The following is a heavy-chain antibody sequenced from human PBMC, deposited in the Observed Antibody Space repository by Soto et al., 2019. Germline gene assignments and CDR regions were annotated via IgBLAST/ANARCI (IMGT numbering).Heavy chain of an antibody. CDR2: IGTGGAT. J-gene: IGHJ3*02. CDR1: GFSFSSYG. Sequence: GGFLRLSCAASGFSFSSYGMNWVRQATGKGLEWVSAIGTGGATYYTGSVKGRFTISRENAENSVYLQMNSLRVEDTAVYYCAREKIEYSNGYDAFDIWGQGTMVTVSS. D-gene: IGHD5-18*01. CDR3: AREKIEYSNGYDAFDI. V-gene: IGHV3-13*01.